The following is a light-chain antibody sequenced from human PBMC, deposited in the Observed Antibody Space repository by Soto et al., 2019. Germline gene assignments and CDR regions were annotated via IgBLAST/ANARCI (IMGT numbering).Light chain of an antibody. CDR1: QGISSS. V-gene: IGKV1-9*01. CDR3: QQINSFPLT. J-gene: IGKJ4*01. CDR2: AAS. Sequence: DIQLTQSPSFLSASVGDRVTITCRASQGISSSLAWYQQKPGRAPELLIYAASTLQSGVPSRFSGSGSGTAFTLTISSLQPEDFATYYCQQINSFPLTFGGGTKVEIK.